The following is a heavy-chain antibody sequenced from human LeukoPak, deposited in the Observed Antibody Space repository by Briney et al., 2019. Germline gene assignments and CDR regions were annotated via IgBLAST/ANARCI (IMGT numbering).Heavy chain of an antibody. CDR1: GFTFSNYA. CDR3: AKSEYEGYSYGTIDY. J-gene: IGHJ4*02. V-gene: IGHV3-23*01. Sequence: GGSLRLSCAASGFTFSNYAMNWVRQAPGKGLEWVSSISGSDGTTYYADSVKGRFTISRDNSKNTLYLQMNSLRAEDTAVYYCAKSEYEGYSYGTIDYWGQGTLVTVSS. CDR2: ISGSDGTT. D-gene: IGHD5-18*01.